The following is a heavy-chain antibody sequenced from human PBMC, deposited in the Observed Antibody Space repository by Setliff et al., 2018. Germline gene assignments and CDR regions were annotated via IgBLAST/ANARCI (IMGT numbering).Heavy chain of an antibody. J-gene: IGHJ4*02. D-gene: IGHD2-2*02. Sequence: ASVKVSCKASGYSFSTYAMHWVRQAPGQRLEWMGWINGGNGNTKYSQKFQGRITITRDTSASTAYMVMISLRSEDTAVYYCARDREYCSRTSCYIDYWGQGPLVTVSS. V-gene: IGHV1-3*01. CDR2: INGGNGNT. CDR1: GYSFSTYA. CDR3: ARDREYCSRTSCYIDY.